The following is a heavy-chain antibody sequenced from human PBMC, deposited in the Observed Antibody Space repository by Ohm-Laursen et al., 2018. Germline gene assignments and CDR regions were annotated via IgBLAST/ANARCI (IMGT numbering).Heavy chain of an antibody. V-gene: IGHV4-59*07. D-gene: IGHD2-2*01. Sequence: SDTLSLTCTVSGGSISSYYWSWIRQPPGKGLEWIGYIYYSGSTNYNPSLKSRVTISVDTSKNQFSLKLSSVTAADTAVYYCARARRHCSSTSCYANWFDPWGQGTLVTVSS. CDR3: ARARRHCSSTSCYANWFDP. CDR2: IYYSGST. CDR1: GGSISSYY. J-gene: IGHJ5*02.